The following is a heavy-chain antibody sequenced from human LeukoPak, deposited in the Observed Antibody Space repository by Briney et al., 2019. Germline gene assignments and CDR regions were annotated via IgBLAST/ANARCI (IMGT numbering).Heavy chain of an antibody. V-gene: IGHV3-64*01. CDR3: ARQYCSSTSCTFDC. D-gene: IGHD2-2*01. J-gene: IGHJ4*02. CDR2: ISSNGGST. CDR1: GFTFSSYG. Sequence: GGSLRLSCAASGFTFSSYGMHCVRQAPGEGLEYVSAISSNGGSTYYANSVKGRFTISREHSKNTLYLQMGSLRAEDMAVYYCARQYCSSTSCTFDCWGQGTLVTVSS.